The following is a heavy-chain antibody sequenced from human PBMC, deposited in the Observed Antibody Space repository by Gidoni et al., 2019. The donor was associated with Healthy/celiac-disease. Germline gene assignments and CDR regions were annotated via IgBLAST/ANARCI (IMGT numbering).Heavy chain of an antibody. Sequence: EVQLVESGGGLIQPGGSLRLSSAASGFPVRSNYLSWVRQAPGKGLEWVSVIYSGGSTYYADSVKGRFTISRDNSKNTLYLQTNSLRAEDTAVYYCARAPTTYYDILTGYYADDAFDIWGQGTMVTVSS. J-gene: IGHJ3*02. CDR1: GFPVRSNY. D-gene: IGHD3-9*01. CDR2: IYSGGST. CDR3: ARAPTTYYDILTGYYADDAFDI. V-gene: IGHV3-53*01.